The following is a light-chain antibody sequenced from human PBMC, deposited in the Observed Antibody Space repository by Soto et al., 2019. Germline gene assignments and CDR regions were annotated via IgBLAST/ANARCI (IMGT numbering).Light chain of an antibody. Sequence: DIQMTQSPSTLSGSVGDRVTITCRASQTISSWLAWYQQKPGKAHKLLIYKASTLKGGVQSRFSGSGSGTEFTLTIRSLQPDDFATYYCKHYNSYSEAFGQGTKVDIK. CDR3: KHYNSYSEA. CDR1: QTISSW. J-gene: IGKJ1*01. V-gene: IGKV1-5*03. CDR2: KAS.